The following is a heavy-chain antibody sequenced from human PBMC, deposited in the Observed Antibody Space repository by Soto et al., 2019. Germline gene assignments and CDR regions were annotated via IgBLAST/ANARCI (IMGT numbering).Heavy chain of an antibody. V-gene: IGHV3-64D*08. Sequence: GGSLRLSCSASGFTFSSYAMHWVRQAPGKGLEYVSAISSNGGSTYYADSVKGRFAISRDNSKNTLYLQMSSLRAEDTAVYYCVKDLEYSSGWYDWFDPWGQGTLVTVSS. CDR2: ISSNGGST. J-gene: IGHJ5*02. D-gene: IGHD6-19*01. CDR3: VKDLEYSSGWYDWFDP. CDR1: GFTFSSYA.